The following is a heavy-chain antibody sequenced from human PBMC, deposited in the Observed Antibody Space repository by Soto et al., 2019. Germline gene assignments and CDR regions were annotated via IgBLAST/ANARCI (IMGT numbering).Heavy chain of an antibody. CDR3: ARGSYYGSGSYVLYYYGMDV. CDR2: INAYNGNT. J-gene: IGHJ6*02. CDR1: GYSFTNNA. Sequence: ASVKVSCKASGYSFTNNAIHWVRQAPGQRLEWMGWINAYNGNTNYAQKLQGRVTMTTDTSTSTAYMELRSLRSDDTAVYYCARGSYYGSGSYVLYYYGMDVWGQGTTVTVSS. D-gene: IGHD3-10*01. V-gene: IGHV1-18*01.